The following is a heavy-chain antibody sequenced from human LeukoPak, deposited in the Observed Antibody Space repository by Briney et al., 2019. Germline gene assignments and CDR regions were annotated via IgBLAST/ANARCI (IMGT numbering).Heavy chain of an antibody. V-gene: IGHV1-18*01. CDR3: ARGTCSGGSCYWAPGY. J-gene: IGHJ4*02. CDR2: LSAYNGNT. CDR1: GYPFSSYG. Sequence: GASVKVSFKASGYPFSSYGISWVRQAPGQGLAWMGWLSAYNGNTNYAQKLQGRVTMTTDTSTSTAYMELRSLRSDDTAVYYCARGTCSGGSCYWAPGYWGQGTLVTVSS. D-gene: IGHD2-15*01.